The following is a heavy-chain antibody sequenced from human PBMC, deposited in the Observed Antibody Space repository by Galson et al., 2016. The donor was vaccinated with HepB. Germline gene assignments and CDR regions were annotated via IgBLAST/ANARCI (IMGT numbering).Heavy chain of an antibody. CDR3: AKGITEWLLFGNWFDP. CDR1: GFTFFSYG. CDR2: ISFDGRNK. Sequence: SLRLSCAASGFTFFSYGMHWVRQAPGKGLEWVAVISFDGRNKYYADSVKGRFTISRDNSKNTLYLQMNSLRADDTAVYYCAKGITEWLLFGNWFDPWGQGTPVTVSS. J-gene: IGHJ5*02. D-gene: IGHD3-3*01. V-gene: IGHV3-30*18.